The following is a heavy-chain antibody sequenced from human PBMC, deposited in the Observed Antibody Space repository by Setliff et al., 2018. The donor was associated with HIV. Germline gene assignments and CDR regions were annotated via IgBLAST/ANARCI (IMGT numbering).Heavy chain of an antibody. CDR2: IYYSGST. Sequence: SETLSLTCTVSGGSISSYYWSWIRQPPGKGLEWIGYIYYSGSTNYNPSLKSRVTISVDTSKNQFSLKLNSVTAADTAVYYCARSPPTTFWSGYTYYYYMDVWGKGTTGTV. D-gene: IGHD3-3*01. J-gene: IGHJ6*03. CDR3: ARSPPTTFWSGYTYYYYMDV. V-gene: IGHV4-59*01. CDR1: GGSISSYY.